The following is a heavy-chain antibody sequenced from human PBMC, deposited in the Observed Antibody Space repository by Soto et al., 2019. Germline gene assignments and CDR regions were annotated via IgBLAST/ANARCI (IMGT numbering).Heavy chain of an antibody. D-gene: IGHD7-27*01. CDR1: GFTFTSHA. J-gene: IGHJ4*02. Sequence: QVHLVQSATEVKRPGASVKVSCQTSGFTFTSHAIKWVRQAPGQRPEWLGWINAGNGNTKYSRRFQGRITITRDTAASTAYMELDSLTSEDTALFYCARAPINPKWGVTMFDYWGQGTLVTVSS. CDR2: INAGNGNT. CDR3: ARAPINPKWGVTMFDY. V-gene: IGHV1-3*01.